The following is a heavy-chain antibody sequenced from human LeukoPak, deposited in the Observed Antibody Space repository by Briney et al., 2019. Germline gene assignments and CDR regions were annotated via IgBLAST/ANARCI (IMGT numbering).Heavy chain of an antibody. D-gene: IGHD3-22*01. Sequence: GGSLRLSCAASGFTFSSYGMHWVRQAPGKGLEWVAVISYDGSNKYYADSVKGRFTISRDNSKNTLYLQMNSLRAEDTAVYYCAKGRGTRHYDSSGYPNWFDPWGQGTLVTVSS. J-gene: IGHJ5*02. CDR1: GFTFSSYG. CDR3: AKGRGTRHYDSSGYPNWFDP. V-gene: IGHV3-30*18. CDR2: ISYDGSNK.